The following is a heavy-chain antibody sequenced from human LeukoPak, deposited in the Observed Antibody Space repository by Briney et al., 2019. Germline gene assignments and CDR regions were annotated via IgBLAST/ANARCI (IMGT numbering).Heavy chain of an antibody. V-gene: IGHV3-74*01. CDR3: ARVLSGSWDWFDP. Sequence: GGSLRLSCAASGFTFSRYWIHWVRQAPGKGLEWVSRINPDGSTTTYADSVKGRFTISRDNTKNTVYLQMNSLRAEDTAVYYCARVLSGSWDWFDPWGQGTLVTVSS. J-gene: IGHJ5*02. CDR1: GFTFSRYW. CDR2: INPDGSTT. D-gene: IGHD3-22*01.